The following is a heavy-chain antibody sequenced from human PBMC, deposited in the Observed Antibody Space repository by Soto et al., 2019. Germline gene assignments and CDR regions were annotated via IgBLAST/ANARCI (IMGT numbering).Heavy chain of an antibody. CDR1: GYTFTSYY. V-gene: IGHV1-46*01. Sequence: GASVKVCCKASGYTFTSYYMHWVRQAPGQGLEWMGIINPSGGSTSYAQKFQGRVTMTRDTSTSTVYMELSSLRSEDTAVYYCARDGGVRGVTTIHYYYYYVMDVWGQGTTVTVSS. D-gene: IGHD3-10*01. J-gene: IGHJ6*02. CDR3: ARDGGVRGVTTIHYYYYYVMDV. CDR2: INPSGGST.